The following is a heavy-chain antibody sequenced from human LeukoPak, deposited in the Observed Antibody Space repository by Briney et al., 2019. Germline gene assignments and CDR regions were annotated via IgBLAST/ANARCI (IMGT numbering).Heavy chain of an antibody. CDR2: INHSGST. Sequence: SETLSLTCAVYSGSFSGYSWSWIRQPPGKGLEWIGEINHSGSTNYSPSLKSRVTISVDTSSSQFSLSLSSMTAADTAVYYCARTHTGYFDPWGQGTLVTVSS. CDR3: ARTHTGYFDP. CDR1: SGSFSGYS. J-gene: IGHJ5*02. V-gene: IGHV4-34*01. D-gene: IGHD5-18*01.